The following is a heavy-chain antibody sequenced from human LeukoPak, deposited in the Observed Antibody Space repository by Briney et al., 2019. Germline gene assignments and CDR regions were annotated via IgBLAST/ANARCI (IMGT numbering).Heavy chain of an antibody. CDR2: IYYSGST. J-gene: IGHJ4*02. CDR3: ASQYCSSTSCFFDS. D-gene: IGHD2-2*01. V-gene: IGHV4-59*08. CDR1: GGSISSYY. Sequence: SETLSLTCTVSGGSISSYYWSWIRQPPGKGLEWIGYIYYSGSTNYNPSLKSRVTISVDTSKKQFSLKLSSVTAADTAVYYCASQYCSSTSCFFDSWGQGILVTVSS.